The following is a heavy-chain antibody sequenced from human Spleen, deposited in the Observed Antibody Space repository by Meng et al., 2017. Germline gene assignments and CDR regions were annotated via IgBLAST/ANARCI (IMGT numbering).Heavy chain of an antibody. J-gene: IGHJ5*02. CDR3: ARGPRITVAGGWFDP. CDR1: GGSISGYY. V-gene: IGHV4-34*01. Sequence: QVQLHEWGAGLLKPSETLSLTCAVYGGSISGYYWTWIRQPPGKGLEWIGEINHSGSTTYNPSLKSRVTISVDTSKNQFSLKLNSVTAADTAVYYCARGPRITVAGGWFDPWGQGTLVTVSS. CDR2: INHSGST. D-gene: IGHD4-11*01.